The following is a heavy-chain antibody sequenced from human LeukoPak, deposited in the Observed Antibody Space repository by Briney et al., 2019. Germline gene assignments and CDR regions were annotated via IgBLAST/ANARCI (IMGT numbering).Heavy chain of an antibody. CDR3: ARERLTTYGMDV. V-gene: IGHV3-64*01. CDR1: GFTFSSCA. J-gene: IGHJ6*02. D-gene: IGHD4-11*01. Sequence: GGSLRLSCAASGFTFSSCAMHWVRQAPGKGLEYVSAISSNGYTTYYANSVKGRFTVSRDNSKNTLYLQMGSLRAEDMAVYYCARERLTTYGMDVWGQGTAVTVSS. CDR2: ISSNGYTT.